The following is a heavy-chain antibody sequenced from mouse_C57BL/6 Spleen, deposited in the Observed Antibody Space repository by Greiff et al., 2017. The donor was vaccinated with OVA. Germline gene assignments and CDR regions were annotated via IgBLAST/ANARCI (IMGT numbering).Heavy chain of an antibody. D-gene: IGHD6-1*01. CDR3: TRGPAKSAWFAN. CDR2: LDPEDGKT. V-gene: IGHV14-2*01. Sequence: VQLQQSGAELVKPGASVKLSCTASGFTITGYYMYWVKQRTEQGLEWIGRLDPEDGKTNYAPKFQGQATITADTSSNTAYLQLSSLTSEDTAVYDCTRGPAKSAWFANWGKGLWSLSLQ. CDR1: GFTITGYY. J-gene: IGHJ3*01.